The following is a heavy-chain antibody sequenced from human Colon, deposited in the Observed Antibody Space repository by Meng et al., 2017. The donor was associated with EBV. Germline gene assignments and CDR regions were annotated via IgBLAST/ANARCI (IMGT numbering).Heavy chain of an antibody. CDR1: GGLSCIIHSY. CDR3: ARRRGGSGRDC. D-gene: IGHD3-10*01. J-gene: IGHJ4*02. V-gene: IGHV4-39*01. CDR2: IYHSGST. Sequence: ERGLGVCRTPGTLAVPATALGGLSCIIHSYWGWVRQPPGKGLQWIGPIYHSGSTSYNPSLQSRVTMFVDTYKNQFSLMLTSVTATDTAVYYCARRRGGSGRDCWGQGTLVTVSS.